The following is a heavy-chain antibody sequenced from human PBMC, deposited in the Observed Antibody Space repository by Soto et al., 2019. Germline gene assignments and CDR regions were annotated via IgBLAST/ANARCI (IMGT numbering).Heavy chain of an antibody. J-gene: IGHJ6*02. D-gene: IGHD3-10*01. CDR3: ARTRGSAVYFYFYGMDV. V-gene: IGHV4-39*01. Sequence: SETLSLTCSXSGGSINSNDYSWGWIRQPPGKGLEWIGNTYSSGGAYYNPSFKSRASISVDTSKNQVLLKLASVTAADTAMYYCARTRGSAVYFYFYGMDVWGQGTTVTVSS. CDR2: TYSSGGA. CDR1: GGSINSNDYS.